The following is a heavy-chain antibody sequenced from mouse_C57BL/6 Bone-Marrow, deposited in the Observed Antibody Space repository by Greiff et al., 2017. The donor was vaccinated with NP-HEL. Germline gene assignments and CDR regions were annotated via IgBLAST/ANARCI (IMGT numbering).Heavy chain of an antibody. D-gene: IGHD1-1*01. J-gene: IGHJ1*03. Sequence: VQLQQSGAELVRPGASVKLSCKASGYTFTDYYINWVKQRPGQGLEWIARIYPGSGNTYYNEKFKGKATLTADKSSSTAYMQLSSLTSEDSAVYVCALTRGNDYGSRRYFDVWGTGTTVTVSS. CDR3: ALTRGNDYGSRRYFDV. V-gene: IGHV1-76*01. CDR2: IYPGSGNT. CDR1: GYTFTDYY.